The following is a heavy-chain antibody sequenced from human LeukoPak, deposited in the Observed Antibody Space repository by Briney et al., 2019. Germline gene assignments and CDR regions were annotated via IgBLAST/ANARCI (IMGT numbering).Heavy chain of an antibody. CDR1: GHTFTSYG. J-gene: IGHJ6*02. CDR2: ISAYNGNT. D-gene: IGHD2-8*01. Sequence: ASVKVSCKASGHTFTSYGISWVRQAPGQGLEWMGWISAYNGNTNYAQKLQGRVTMTTDTSTSTAYMELRSLRSDDTAVYYCARDLSPVACTNGVCYLHYYYYGMDVWGQGTTVTVSS. CDR3: ARDLSPVACTNGVCYLHYYYYGMDV. V-gene: IGHV1-18*01.